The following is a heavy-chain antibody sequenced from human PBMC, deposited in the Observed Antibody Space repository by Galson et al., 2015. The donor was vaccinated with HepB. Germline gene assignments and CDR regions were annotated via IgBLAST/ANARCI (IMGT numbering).Heavy chain of an antibody. Sequence: SLRLSCAASGFTFSSYWMSWVRQAPGKGLEWVANIKQDGSEKYYVDSVKGRFTISRDNAKNSLYLQMNSLRAEDTAVYYCARRGYSYGYYYFDYWGQGTLVTVSS. CDR3: ARRGYSYGYYYFDY. J-gene: IGHJ4*02. CDR1: GFTFSSYW. CDR2: IKQDGSEK. V-gene: IGHV3-7*03. D-gene: IGHD5-18*01.